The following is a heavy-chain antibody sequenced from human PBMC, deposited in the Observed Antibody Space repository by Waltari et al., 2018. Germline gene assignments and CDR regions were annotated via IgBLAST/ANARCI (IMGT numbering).Heavy chain of an antibody. J-gene: IGHJ4*02. CDR1: GFTFSSYS. V-gene: IGHV3-30*01. CDR3: AREDICRSTTCYTLDY. Sequence: QVQMVESGGGVVQPGRSLRLSCAASGFTFSSYSIHWVRQAPGKGLEWGELRSYDGSSKYYADSVKGRFTVSRDNSKNTVYLQLNSLRVEDTAVYYCAREDICRSTTCYTLDYWGLGTLVTVSS. CDR2: RSYDGSSK. D-gene: IGHD2-2*02.